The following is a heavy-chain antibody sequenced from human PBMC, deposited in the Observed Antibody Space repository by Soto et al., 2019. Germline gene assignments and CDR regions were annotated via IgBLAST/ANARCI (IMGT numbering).Heavy chain of an antibody. V-gene: IGHV1-69*06. J-gene: IGHJ6*02. CDR3: ARAGPLDSNSVGYYYYGMDV. CDR1: GGTFSSYA. CDR2: IIPIFGTA. D-gene: IGHD4-4*01. Sequence: QVQLVQSGAEVKKPGSSVKVSCKASGGTFSSYAISWVRQAPGQGLEWMGGIIPIFGTANYAQKFQGRVTITADKSTSTAYMELSSLRSEDTAVYYCARAGPLDSNSVGYYYYGMDVWGQGTTVTVSS.